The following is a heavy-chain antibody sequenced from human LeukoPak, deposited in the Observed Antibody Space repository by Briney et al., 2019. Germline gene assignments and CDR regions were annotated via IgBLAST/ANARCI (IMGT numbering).Heavy chain of an antibody. D-gene: IGHD6-6*01. CDR3: ARGGIAARPFDY. V-gene: IGHV1-2*02. CDR1: GYTFTDYY. Sequence: ASVKVSCKASGYTFTDYYIHWVRQAPGQGLEWMGWVNPSSGDTGYAQKFQVSVTVTRDTSISTAYMELTSLKSDDTAVYYCARGGIAARPFDYWGQGTLVTVSS. CDR2: VNPSSGDT. J-gene: IGHJ4*02.